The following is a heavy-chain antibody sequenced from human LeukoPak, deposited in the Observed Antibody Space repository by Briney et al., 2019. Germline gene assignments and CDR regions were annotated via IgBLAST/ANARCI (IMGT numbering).Heavy chain of an antibody. Sequence: GASVKVSCKASGYIFVNFGNSWVRQAPRQGLEWVGWISAYNGNTNYAQKFRGRVTMTTDTSTNTAYMELRNLGSDDTAMYFCARDSSAYTRHFDYWGQGSLVTVSS. D-gene: IGHD3-22*01. CDR1: GYIFVNFG. J-gene: IGHJ4*02. CDR2: ISAYNGNT. V-gene: IGHV1-18*01. CDR3: ARDSSAYTRHFDY.